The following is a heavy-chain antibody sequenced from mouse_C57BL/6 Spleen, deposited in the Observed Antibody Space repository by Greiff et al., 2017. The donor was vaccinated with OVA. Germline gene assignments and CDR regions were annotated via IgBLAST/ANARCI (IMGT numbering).Heavy chain of an antibody. CDR3: ARCDTTVVDAFAY. Sequence: QVQLQQSGPELVKPGASVKITCKASGYAFSSSWMNWVKQRPGKGLEWIGRIYPGDGDTNYNGKFKGKATLTADKSSSTAYMQLSSLTSEDSAVYFCARCDTTVVDAFAYWGQGTLVTVSA. V-gene: IGHV1-82*01. D-gene: IGHD1-1*01. J-gene: IGHJ3*01. CDR1: GYAFSSSW. CDR2: IYPGDGDT.